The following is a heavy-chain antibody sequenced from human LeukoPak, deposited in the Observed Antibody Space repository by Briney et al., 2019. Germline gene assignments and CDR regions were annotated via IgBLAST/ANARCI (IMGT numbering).Heavy chain of an antibody. CDR2: IRYDGSHK. V-gene: IGHV3-30*02. Sequence: PGESLRLSCAVSGFTFSNYGMHWGRQAPHKGLEWVAFIRYDGSHKYYADSVKGRFTISRDNSKNTLYLQMSSLRADDTAVFYCAKDSGYYKGYFDYWGQGTLVTVSS. J-gene: IGHJ4*02. CDR3: AKDSGYYKGYFDY. CDR1: GFTFSNYG. D-gene: IGHD3-22*01.